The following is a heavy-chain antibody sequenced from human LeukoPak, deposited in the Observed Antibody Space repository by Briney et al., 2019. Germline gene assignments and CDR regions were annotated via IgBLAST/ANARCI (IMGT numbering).Heavy chain of an antibody. J-gene: IGHJ4*02. D-gene: IGHD5-18*01. CDR2: ISGSGGST. Sequence: PGGSLRLSCAASGFTFSSYAMSWVRQAPGKGLEWVSDISGSGGSTHYADSVKGRFTISRDNSKNTLYLQMNSLRAEDTAVYYCAKTAGYSYGYLDYWGQGTLVTVSS. CDR3: AKTAGYSYGYLDY. V-gene: IGHV3-23*01. CDR1: GFTFSSYA.